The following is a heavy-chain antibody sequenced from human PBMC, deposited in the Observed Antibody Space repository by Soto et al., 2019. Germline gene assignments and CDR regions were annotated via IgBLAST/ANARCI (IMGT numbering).Heavy chain of an antibody. Sequence: QVQLVKSGAEEKKPGASVKVSCKASGYTFTSYAMHWVRQAPGQRLEWMGWINAGNGNTKYSQKFQGRVTITRDTSASTAYMELSSLRSEDTAVYYCARGKVAGTGRAYYFDYWGQGTLVTVSS. CDR3: ARGKVAGTGRAYYFDY. CDR2: INAGNGNT. CDR1: GYTFTSYA. V-gene: IGHV1-3*05. D-gene: IGHD6-19*01. J-gene: IGHJ4*02.